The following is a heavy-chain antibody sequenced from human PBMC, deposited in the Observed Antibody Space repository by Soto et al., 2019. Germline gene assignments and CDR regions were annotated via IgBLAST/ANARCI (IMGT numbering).Heavy chain of an antibody. CDR2: ISYDGSNK. CDR1: GFIFISYA. CDR3: ARVLARRYYYYYGMDV. D-gene: IGHD3-3*02. J-gene: IGHJ6*02. Sequence: GGSLRLSCAASGFIFISYAMHWGRQAPGKGLEWVAVISYDGSNKYYADSVKGRFTISRDNSKNALYLQMNSLRAEDTAVYYCARVLARRYYYYYGMDVWGRGTTVTVSS. V-gene: IGHV3-30-3*01.